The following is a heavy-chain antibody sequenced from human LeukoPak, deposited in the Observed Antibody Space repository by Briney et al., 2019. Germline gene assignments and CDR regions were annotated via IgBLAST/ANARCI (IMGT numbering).Heavy chain of an antibody. CDR1: GGTFSSYA. CDR2: IIPIFGTA. D-gene: IGHD3-16*02. V-gene: IGHV1-69*05. CDR3: ASPAPIMITFGGVIVHNAFDI. Sequence: SVKVSCKASGGTFSSYAISWVRQAPGQGLEWMGGIIPIFGTANYAQKFQGRVTITTDESTSTAYKELSSLRSEDTAVYYCASPAPIMITFGGVIVHNAFDIWGQGTMVTVSS. J-gene: IGHJ3*02.